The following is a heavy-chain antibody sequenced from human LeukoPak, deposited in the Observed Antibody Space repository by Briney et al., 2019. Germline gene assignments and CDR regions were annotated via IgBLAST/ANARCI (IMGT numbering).Heavy chain of an antibody. J-gene: IGHJ4*02. CDR3: ARFRTWGDKAFDY. D-gene: IGHD2-21*02. Sequence: GGSLRLSCAASGFTFNAFGMNWVRQAPGKGLEWVSYIGTTSGAIYYADSVKGRFTISRDSAKNSLYLQMSSLRAEDTAVYYCARFRTWGDKAFDYWGQGTLVTVSS. CDR2: IGTTSGAI. V-gene: IGHV3-48*01. CDR1: GFTFNAFG.